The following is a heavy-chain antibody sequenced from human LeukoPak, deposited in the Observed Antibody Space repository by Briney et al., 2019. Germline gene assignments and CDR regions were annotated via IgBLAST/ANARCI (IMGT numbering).Heavy chain of an antibody. Sequence: EASVKVSCKVSGYSLTELSMQWVRQAPGKGLEWMGGFDPEDGETIYAQKFQDRVTMTRNTSISTAYMELSSLRSDDTAVYYCARGPPNWGYDYWGPGTLVTVSS. CDR3: ARGPPNWGYDY. V-gene: IGHV1-24*01. CDR1: GYSLTELS. D-gene: IGHD7-27*01. J-gene: IGHJ4*02. CDR2: FDPEDGET.